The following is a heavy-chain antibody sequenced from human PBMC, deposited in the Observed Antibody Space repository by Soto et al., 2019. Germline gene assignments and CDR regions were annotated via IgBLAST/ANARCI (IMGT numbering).Heavy chain of an antibody. CDR2: ISASGGTT. CDR3: AKQRADFGSGSDTFYLDN. D-gene: IGHD3-10*01. CDR1: GFTFSRNA. Sequence: GGSLRLSCLASGFTFSRNAMSWVRQAPGKGLEWVSAISASGGTTYSADSVKGRFAVSRDNSNNTLYLQMDSLSAEDTAVYYCAKQRADFGSGSDTFYLDNWGQGSLVT. V-gene: IGHV3-23*01. J-gene: IGHJ4*02.